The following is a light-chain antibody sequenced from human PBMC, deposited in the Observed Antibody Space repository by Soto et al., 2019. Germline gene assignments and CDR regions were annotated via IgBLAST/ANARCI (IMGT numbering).Light chain of an antibody. CDR1: QSVSSSY. V-gene: IGKV3-20*01. J-gene: IGKJ1*01. Sequence: EIVLTQSPGTLSLSPGERATLSCRASQSVSSSYLAWYQQKPGXAPXXLIYGASSRATGIPDRFSGSGSGTEFTLTISRLEPEDSAVYYCQQYGSSGTFGQGTKVDIK. CDR3: QQYGSSGT. CDR2: GAS.